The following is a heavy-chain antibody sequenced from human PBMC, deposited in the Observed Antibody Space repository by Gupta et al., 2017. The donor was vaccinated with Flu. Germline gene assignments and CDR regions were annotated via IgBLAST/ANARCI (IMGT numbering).Heavy chain of an antibody. V-gene: IGHV4-4*07. CDR1: GGPIGSNY. CDR2: IYTNENN. CDR3: ARVDSKRGWFDG. Sequence: QVHLQESGPGLVEPSETLSLTCTVSGGPIGSNYWSWIRQPAGKGLEGIGRIYTNENNNYNPSPTSRVTMSVDTSKNQFSLKLSSVTAADTAVYYCARVDSKRGWFDGGGQGTMVTVSS. D-gene: IGHD3-22*01. J-gene: IGHJ5*02.